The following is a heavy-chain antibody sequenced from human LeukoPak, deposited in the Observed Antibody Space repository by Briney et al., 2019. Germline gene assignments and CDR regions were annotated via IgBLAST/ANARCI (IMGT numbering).Heavy chain of an antibody. CDR2: IDPNNGAT. D-gene: IGHD3-22*01. V-gene: IGHV1-2*02. Sequence: ASVKVSCKPSGYTFTDYYLHWLRQAPGQGLEWVGWIDPNNGATKYAQKFQGTVTLTRDTSIRTAFMEVSSLRFDDTAVYFCARGLGRSGFYPKHWLDPWGQGTLVTVSS. CDR1: GYTFTDYY. J-gene: IGHJ5*02. CDR3: ARGLGRSGFYPKHWLDP.